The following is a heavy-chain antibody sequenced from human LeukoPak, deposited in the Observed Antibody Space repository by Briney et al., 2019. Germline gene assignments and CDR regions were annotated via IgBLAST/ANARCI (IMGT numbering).Heavy chain of an antibody. CDR1: GFTFSSYE. V-gene: IGHV3-48*03. Sequence: GGSLRLSCAASGFTFSSYEMNWVRQAPGKGLEWVSYISSSGSTIYYADSVKGRFTISRDNAKNSLYLQMNSLRAEDTAVYYCARKGSYYVFDYWGQGTLVTVSS. CDR3: ARKGSYYVFDY. J-gene: IGHJ4*02. D-gene: IGHD1-26*01. CDR2: ISSSGSTI.